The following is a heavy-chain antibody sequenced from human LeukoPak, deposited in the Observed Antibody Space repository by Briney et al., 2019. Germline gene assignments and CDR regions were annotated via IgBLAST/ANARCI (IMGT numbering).Heavy chain of an antibody. CDR2: MDPNSGNT. D-gene: IGHD3-10*01. J-gene: IGHJ4*02. Sequence: ASVKVSCKASGYTFTSYDINWVRQATGQGLEWMGWMDPNSGNTGYAQKFQGRVTMTRNTSISTAYMELSSLRSEDTAVYYCARRSRSYGSGNIGGYWGQGTLVTVSS. CDR1: GYTFTSYD. CDR3: ARRSRSYGSGNIGGY. V-gene: IGHV1-8*01.